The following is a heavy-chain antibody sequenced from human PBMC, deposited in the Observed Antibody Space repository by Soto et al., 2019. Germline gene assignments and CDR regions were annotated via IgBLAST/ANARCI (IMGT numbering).Heavy chain of an antibody. V-gene: IGHV3-53*01. Sequence: GGSLGLSCATSGFTVGRYDMSWVRQAPGKGLEWVSIMYSGGGTSYADSVKGRFTISRDNSKNTLYLQMNSLRVEDTAEYYCARGPWGYYQYWGQGTLVTVSS. CDR1: GFTVGRYD. D-gene: IGHD2-2*01. CDR2: MYSGGGT. J-gene: IGHJ1*01. CDR3: ARGPWGYYQY.